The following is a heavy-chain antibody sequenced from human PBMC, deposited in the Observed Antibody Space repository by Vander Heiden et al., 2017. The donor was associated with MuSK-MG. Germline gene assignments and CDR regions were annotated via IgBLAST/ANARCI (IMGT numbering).Heavy chain of an antibody. CDR3: ARIVRGFDY. Sequence: QVQLVQSGAEVKKPGASVKVSCKISGYTFTDYDIHWVRQAPGQGLQWMGWINPRREATKYEETFQGRVTMTSDTSISTDYMELTGLKSDDTAVYYCARIVRGFDYWGQGTLVTVSS. V-gene: IGHV1-2*02. J-gene: IGHJ4*02. D-gene: IGHD3-10*02. CDR2: INPRREAT. CDR1: GYTFTDYD.